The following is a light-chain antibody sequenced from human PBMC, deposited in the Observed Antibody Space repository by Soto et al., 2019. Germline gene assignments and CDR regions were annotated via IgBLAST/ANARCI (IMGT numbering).Light chain of an antibody. J-gene: IGKJ1*01. CDR3: QQYQTYPWA. CDR2: KAS. CDR1: ESISSW. V-gene: IGKV1-5*03. Sequence: DIQMTQSPSTLSASVGDRVTITCRASESISSWLAWYQQKPGKAPKLLIHKASTLESGVPSRCSCSESGAEFTLSTSCLQPDDFTSYYCQQYQTYPWAFGQGTKVEIK.